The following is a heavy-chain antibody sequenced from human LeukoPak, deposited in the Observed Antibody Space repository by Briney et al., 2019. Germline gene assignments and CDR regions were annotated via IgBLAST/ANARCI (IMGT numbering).Heavy chain of an antibody. J-gene: IGHJ6*03. CDR1: GFSFSTYS. Sequence: RGSLRLSCVASGFSFSTYSMNWVRQAPGKGLECISYISTSSSTMYYADSVKGRFTISRDNAKTSLYLQMNSLRAEDTAVYYWARSGYDYAGYYYYMDVWGKGATVTVSS. V-gene: IGHV3-48*04. CDR3: ARSGYDYAGYYYYMDV. D-gene: IGHD5-12*01. CDR2: ISTSSSTM.